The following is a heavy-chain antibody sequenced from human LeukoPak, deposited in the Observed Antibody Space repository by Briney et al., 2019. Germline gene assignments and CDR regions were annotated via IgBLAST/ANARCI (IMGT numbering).Heavy chain of an antibody. CDR1: GFTFSSYS. J-gene: IGHJ5*02. Sequence: GGSLRLSCAASGFTFSSYSMNWVRQAPGKGLEWVSYISSSSSTIYYADSVKGRFTISRDNAKNSLYLQMNSPRAEDTAVYYCARDQGYYGSGSTDSWGQGTLVTVSS. CDR2: ISSSSSTI. V-gene: IGHV3-48*01. D-gene: IGHD3-10*01. CDR3: ARDQGYYGSGSTDS.